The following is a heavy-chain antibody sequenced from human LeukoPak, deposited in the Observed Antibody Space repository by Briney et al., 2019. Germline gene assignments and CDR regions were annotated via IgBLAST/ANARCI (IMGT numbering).Heavy chain of an antibody. V-gene: IGHV3-48*01. CDR2: INSSSSI. Sequence: GGSLRLSCAASGFTFRSYSMNWVRQAPGKGLEWVSYINSSSSIYYADSVKGRFTISRDNAKNSLYLQMKSLRAEDTAVYYCAREDEVVPAAIGVYWGQGTLVTVSS. CDR1: GFTFRSYS. J-gene: IGHJ4*02. CDR3: AREDEVVPAAIGVY. D-gene: IGHD2-2*01.